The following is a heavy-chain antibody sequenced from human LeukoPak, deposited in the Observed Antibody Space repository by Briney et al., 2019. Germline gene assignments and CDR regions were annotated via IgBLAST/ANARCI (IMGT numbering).Heavy chain of an antibody. D-gene: IGHD3-9*01. CDR1: GFTFSNYA. CDR3: AKWGDFDVLTGYYVPDF. J-gene: IGHJ4*02. V-gene: IGHV3-23*01. CDR2: ITGSGGNT. Sequence: GASLRLSCAASGFTFSNYAMSWVRKAPGKGLKWVSAITGSGGNTYYADSVKGRFTISRDNSKNTLYLQMNSLRDEDTAVYYCAKWGDFDVLTGYYVPDFWGQGTLVTVSS.